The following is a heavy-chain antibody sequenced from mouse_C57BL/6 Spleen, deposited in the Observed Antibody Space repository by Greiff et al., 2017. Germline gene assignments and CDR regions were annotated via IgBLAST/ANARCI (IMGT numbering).Heavy chain of an antibody. V-gene: IGHV6-3*01. J-gene: IGHJ2*01. D-gene: IGHD1-1*01. CDR1: GFTFSNYW. Sequence: EVTLMESGGGLVQPGGSMKLSCVASGFTFSNYWMTWVRQSSEKGLEWVAQIRLKSDNFATHYAESVKGRFTISRDDSKRSVYLQMINLRVEDTEIYYCTGLTTVVATYYFDYWGQGTTLTVSS. CDR2: IRLKSDNFAT. CDR3: TGLTTVVATYYFDY.